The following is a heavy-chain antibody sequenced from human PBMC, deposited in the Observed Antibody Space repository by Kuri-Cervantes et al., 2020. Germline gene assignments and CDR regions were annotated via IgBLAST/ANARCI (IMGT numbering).Heavy chain of an antibody. J-gene: IGHJ4*02. V-gene: IGHV3-33*08. Sequence: GGSLRLSCAGSGYTFISYAMHWVRQAPGKGLEWVAVIWYDGSNKYYADSVKGRFTISRDNSKNTLYLQVNSLRAEDTAVYYCARAVMELEPLDYWGQGTLVTVSS. CDR2: IWYDGSNK. CDR3: ARAVMELEPLDY. CDR1: GYTFISYA. D-gene: IGHD1-14*01.